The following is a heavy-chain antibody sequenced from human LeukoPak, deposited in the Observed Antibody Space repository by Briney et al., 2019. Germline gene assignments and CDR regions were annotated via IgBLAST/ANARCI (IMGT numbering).Heavy chain of an antibody. CDR2: IYPGDSDT. V-gene: IGHV5-51*01. D-gene: IGHD2-21*02. CDR3: ARSSDCGGDCLNWFDP. Sequence: GESLKISCKGSGYSFTSYWIGWVRQMPGKGLEWMGIIYPGDSDTRYSPSFQGQVTISADKSISTAYLQWGSLKASDTAMYYCARSSDCGGDCLNWFDPWGQGTLVTVSS. CDR1: GYSFTSYW. J-gene: IGHJ5*02.